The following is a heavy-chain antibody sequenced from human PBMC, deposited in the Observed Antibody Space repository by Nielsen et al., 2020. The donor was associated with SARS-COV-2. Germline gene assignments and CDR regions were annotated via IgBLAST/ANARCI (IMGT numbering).Heavy chain of an antibody. V-gene: IGHV1-46*01. Sequence: ASVKVSCKASGYTCTSYFVHWVRQAPGQGLEWMGIINPNGGSTSSAQKFQGRVTMTRDTSTSTVYMEVSSLRSEDTAVYYCARDPAVTGHFDYWGQGTLVTVSS. CDR2: INPNGGST. D-gene: IGHD6-19*01. CDR1: GYTCTSYF. J-gene: IGHJ4*02. CDR3: ARDPAVTGHFDY.